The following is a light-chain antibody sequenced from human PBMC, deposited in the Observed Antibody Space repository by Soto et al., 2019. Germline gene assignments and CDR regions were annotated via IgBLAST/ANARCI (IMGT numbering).Light chain of an antibody. CDR3: QQYGSSPLT. Sequence: EIVMTQSPATLSVSPGETATLSCRASQSVSSNLAWYQQKPGQAPRLLIYGTSTRATDIPARFSGSGSGTEFTLTISSLQSEDFAVYYCQQYGSSPLTFGGGTKVEIK. J-gene: IGKJ4*01. V-gene: IGKV3-15*01. CDR1: QSVSSN. CDR2: GTS.